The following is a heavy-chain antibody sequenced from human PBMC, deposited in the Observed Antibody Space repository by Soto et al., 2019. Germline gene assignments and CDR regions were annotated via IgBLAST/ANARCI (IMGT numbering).Heavy chain of an antibody. CDR1: GGSISSGGYY. J-gene: IGHJ4*02. CDR2: IYYSGST. CDR3: ARKGYSSSPLDY. Sequence: SETLSLTCTVSGGSISSGGYYWSWIRQHPGKGLEWIGYIYYSGSTYYNPSLKSRVTISVDTSKNQFSLKLSSVTAADTAVYYCARKGYSSSPLDYWGQGTLVTSPQ. V-gene: IGHV4-31*03. D-gene: IGHD6-6*01.